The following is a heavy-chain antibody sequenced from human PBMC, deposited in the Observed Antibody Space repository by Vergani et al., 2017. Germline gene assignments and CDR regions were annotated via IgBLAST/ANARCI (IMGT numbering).Heavy chain of an antibody. CDR2: ISYDGSNR. J-gene: IGHJ4*02. V-gene: IGHV3-30-3*01. Sequence: QVHLVESGGGVVQPGRSLRLSCAASGFTFSSYAMHWVRQAPGKGLEWVAVISYDGSNRYYADSVKGRFTISRDNSKNTLYLQMNSLRAEDTAVYYCARDQGSVEWELLYLFDYWGQGTLVTVSS. D-gene: IGHD1-26*01. CDR1: GFTFSSYA. CDR3: ARDQGSVEWELLYLFDY.